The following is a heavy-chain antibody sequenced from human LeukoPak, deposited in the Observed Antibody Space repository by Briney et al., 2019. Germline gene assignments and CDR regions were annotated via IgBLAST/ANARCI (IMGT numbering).Heavy chain of an antibody. Sequence: GGSLRLSCAASGFPFSTFSMNWVRQAPGKGLEWVSSISGISDYIFYGDSVKGRFTTSRDNAKNLLYLQMDSLRVEDTAVYLCARDRGSGWYGDLGYWGQGTLVTVSS. J-gene: IGHJ4*02. CDR2: ISGISDYI. D-gene: IGHD6-19*01. CDR3: ARDRGSGWYGDLGY. CDR1: GFPFSTFS. V-gene: IGHV3-21*06.